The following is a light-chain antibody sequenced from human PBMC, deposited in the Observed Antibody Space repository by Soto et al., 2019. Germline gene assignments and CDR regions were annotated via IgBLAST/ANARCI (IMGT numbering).Light chain of an antibody. CDR2: EVS. CDR1: SSDVGGYNY. CDR3: SSYAGSYEGR. V-gene: IGLV2-8*01. Sequence: QSSLTQPPSASGSPGQSVTISCTGTSSDVGGYNYVSWYQQHPGKAPKLMIYEVSKRPSGVPDRNSGSKSGNSASLTFSGLQADDGCYYYCSSYAGSYEGRFGGGTKLTVL. J-gene: IGLJ2*01.